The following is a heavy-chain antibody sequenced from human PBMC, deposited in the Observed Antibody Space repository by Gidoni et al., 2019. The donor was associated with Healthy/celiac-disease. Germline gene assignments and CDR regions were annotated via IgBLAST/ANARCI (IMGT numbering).Heavy chain of an antibody. CDR1: GFTFSSYA. D-gene: IGHD4-4*01. CDR3: ARNVITVTKDYYYGMDV. Sequence: EVQLLESGGGLVQPGGSLRLSCAASGFTFSSYAMSWVRQAPGKGLGWVSAISGSGGSTYYADSVKGRFTISRDNSKNTLYLQMNSLRAEDTAVYYCARNVITVTKDYYYGMDVWGQGTTVTVSS. CDR2: ISGSGGST. V-gene: IGHV3-23*01. J-gene: IGHJ6*02.